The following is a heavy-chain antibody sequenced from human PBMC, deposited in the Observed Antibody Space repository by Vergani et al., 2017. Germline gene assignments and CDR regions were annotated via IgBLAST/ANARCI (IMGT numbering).Heavy chain of an antibody. D-gene: IGHD2-2*01. CDR2: ISSSSSTI. CDR1: GFTFSSYS. J-gene: IGHJ5*02. CDR3: ARGQPCYQALSCNWFNH. Sequence: EVQLVESGGGLVQPGGSLRLPCVTSGFTFSSYSMKWVRQAPGKGLEWVSYISSSSSTIYYADYVRGRFTISRDSADNSMYLQLNSLRVEDTAVYYCARGQPCYQALSCNWFNHWGQETLVTVAP. V-gene: IGHV3-48*01.